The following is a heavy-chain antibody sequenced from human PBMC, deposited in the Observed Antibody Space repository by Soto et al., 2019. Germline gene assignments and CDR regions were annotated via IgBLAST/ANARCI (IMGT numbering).Heavy chain of an antibody. J-gene: IGHJ4*02. CDR1: GFNFSSYG. CDR2: ISGSGSGT. CDR3: ARSAQGAPLYYFDY. Sequence: GGSLRLSSAASGFNFSSYGMSWVRQAPGRGLEWVSAISGSGSGTYYADSVKGRFTISRDNSKNTLSLQMNSLRADDTALYYCARSAQGAPLYYFDYWGQGTLVTVSS. V-gene: IGHV3-23*01. D-gene: IGHD1-26*01.